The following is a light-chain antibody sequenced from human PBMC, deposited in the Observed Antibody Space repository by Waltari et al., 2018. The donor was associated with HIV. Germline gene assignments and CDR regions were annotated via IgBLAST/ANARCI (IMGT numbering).Light chain of an antibody. V-gene: IGLV2-14*01. J-gene: IGLJ3*02. Sequence: QSALTQPASVSGSPGQSLTISCPGTSSDLGVSHSVSWYQHHPGKAPKVIIYEVTNRPSGVSNRFSGSKSGNTASLTISGLQAEDEADYFCTSYISSSTPVFGGGTKLTVL. CDR2: EVT. CDR3: TSYISSSTPV. CDR1: SSDLGVSHS.